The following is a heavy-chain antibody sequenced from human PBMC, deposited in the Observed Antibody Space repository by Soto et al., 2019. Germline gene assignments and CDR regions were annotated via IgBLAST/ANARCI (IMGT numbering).Heavy chain of an antibody. CDR3: ARVLRSVTIFGVVISAFDI. V-gene: IGHV4-30-4*01. Sequence: PSETLSLTCTVSCGSISSGDYYWSWIRQPPGKGLEWIGYIYYSGSTYYNPSLKSRVTISVDTSKNQFSLKLSSVTAADTAVYYCARVLRSVTIFGVVISAFDIWGQGTMVT. CDR2: IYYSGST. D-gene: IGHD3-3*01. CDR1: CGSISSGDYY. J-gene: IGHJ3*02.